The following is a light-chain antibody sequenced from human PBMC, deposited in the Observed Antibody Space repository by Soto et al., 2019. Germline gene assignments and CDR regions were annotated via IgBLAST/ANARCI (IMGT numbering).Light chain of an antibody. Sequence: DIQLTQSPSFLSASLGDRVTITWRASQGISSYLAWYQKKQGKAPKLLMYAASTLQSGVPSRFSGSISGTEFTLTISSLQPEDFATYYCQQLKSYPQTFGQGTKVDIK. CDR3: QQLKSYPQT. V-gene: IGKV1-9*01. J-gene: IGKJ1*01. CDR1: QGISSY. CDR2: AAS.